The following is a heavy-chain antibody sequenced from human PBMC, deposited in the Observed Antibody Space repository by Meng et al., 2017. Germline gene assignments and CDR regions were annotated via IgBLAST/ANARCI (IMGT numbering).Heavy chain of an antibody. D-gene: IGHD6-13*01. CDR1: GFTFSSYE. V-gene: IGHV3-48*03. J-gene: IGHJ1*01. CDR2: ISSSVSTI. Sequence: GGSLRLSCAASGFTFSSYEMNWVRQAPGKGLEWVSYISSSVSTIYYADSVKGRFTISRDNAKNSLYLQMNSLRAEDTAVYYCARVGSSSWYYGSAVAAEYFQHWGQGTLVTVSS. CDR3: ARVGSSSWYYGSAVAAEYFQH.